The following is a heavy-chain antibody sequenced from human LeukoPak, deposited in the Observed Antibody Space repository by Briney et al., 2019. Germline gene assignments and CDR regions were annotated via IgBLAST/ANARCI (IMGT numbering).Heavy chain of an antibody. CDR1: AYTFTSYD. D-gene: IGHD5-18*01. V-gene: IGHV1-8*03. J-gene: IGHJ4*02. Sequence: GASLKVSCKASAYTFTSYDINWVRQATGQGLEWMGWMNPNSGNTGYAQMFQGRVTITSNTSISTAYLELSSLTSEDTAVYYCARHMGLGYSYGYPYFDYWGQGTLVTVSS. CDR3: ARHMGLGYSYGYPYFDY. CDR2: MNPNSGNT.